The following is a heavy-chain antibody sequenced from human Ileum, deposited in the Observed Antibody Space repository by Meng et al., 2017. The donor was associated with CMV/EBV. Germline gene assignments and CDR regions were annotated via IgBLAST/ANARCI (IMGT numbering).Heavy chain of an antibody. Sequence: SETLSLTCSVPYGSINVKNYYWAWIRQSPGKGLEWIGSVYYTGTTFLNSSFKSRVSISLDTSNNQFSLKMNSVTAADTAVYYCARNPYNFWSGAPVWGQGKLVTV. CDR3: ARNPYNFWSGAPV. V-gene: IGHV4-39*07. CDR2: VYYTGTT. D-gene: IGHD3-3*01. CDR1: YGSINVKNYY. J-gene: IGHJ4*02.